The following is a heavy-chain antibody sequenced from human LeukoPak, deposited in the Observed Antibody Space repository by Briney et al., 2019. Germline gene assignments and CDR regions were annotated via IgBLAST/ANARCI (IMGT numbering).Heavy chain of an antibody. D-gene: IGHD3-16*01. J-gene: IGHJ5*02. Sequence: KSGGSLRLSCAASGFTFSTYTMNWVRQAPGKGLEWVSSISSTSSYIYYADSVKGRFTISRDNGKNSLYLQMNSLRAEDTAVYYCARDLGGWFDPWGQGTLVTVSS. CDR1: GFTFSTYT. CDR2: ISSTSSYI. V-gene: IGHV3-21*01. CDR3: ARDLGGWFDP.